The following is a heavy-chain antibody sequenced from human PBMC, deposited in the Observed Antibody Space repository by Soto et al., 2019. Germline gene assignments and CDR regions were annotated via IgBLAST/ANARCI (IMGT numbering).Heavy chain of an antibody. CDR1: GGSFSGYY. Sequence: QVQLQQWGAGLLKPSETLSLTCAVYGGSFSGYYWSWIRQPPGKGLEWIGEINHSGSTNYNPSLKSRVTISVDTSKTQFSLKLSSVTAADTAVYYCASSRSADYDSYYFDYWGQGTLVTVSS. J-gene: IGHJ4*02. CDR2: INHSGST. D-gene: IGHD3-22*01. CDR3: ASSRSADYDSYYFDY. V-gene: IGHV4-34*01.